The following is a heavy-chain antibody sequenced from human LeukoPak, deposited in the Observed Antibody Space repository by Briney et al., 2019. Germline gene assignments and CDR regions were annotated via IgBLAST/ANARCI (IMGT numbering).Heavy chain of an antibody. J-gene: IGHJ4*02. Sequence: GASLRLSCAASGFTFSNYAMSWVRQAPGKALEWVSAITSGGGTTYYAGSVKGRFTISRDNSKNTLYLQMNSLRAEDTAVYYCARDPPRAAWVFDYWGQGTLVSVSS. CDR2: ITSGGGTT. V-gene: IGHV3-23*01. D-gene: IGHD6-25*01. CDR1: GFTFSNYA. CDR3: ARDPPRAAWVFDY.